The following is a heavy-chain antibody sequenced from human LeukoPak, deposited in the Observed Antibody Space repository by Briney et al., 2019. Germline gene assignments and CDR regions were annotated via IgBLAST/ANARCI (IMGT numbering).Heavy chain of an antibody. CDR1: GFTFSSYG. CDR3: AKVGGLGESYFDY. D-gene: IGHD3-10*01. J-gene: IGHJ4*02. Sequence: GGTLRLSCAASGFTFSSYGMSWVRQAPGKGLGWVSAISGSGGSTYYADSVKGRFTISRDNSKNTLYLQMNSLRAEDTAVYYCAKVGGLGESYFDYWGQGTLVTVSS. CDR2: ISGSGGST. V-gene: IGHV3-23*01.